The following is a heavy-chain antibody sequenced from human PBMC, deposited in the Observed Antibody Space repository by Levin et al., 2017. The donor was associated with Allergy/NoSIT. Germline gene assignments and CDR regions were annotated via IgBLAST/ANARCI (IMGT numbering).Heavy chain of an antibody. V-gene: IGHV4-34*01. CDR2: INHSGST. CDR3: ARGGGTYVRVSWFDP. Sequence: SETLSLTCAVYGESFSGYHWSWIRQSPGKGLEWIGQINHSGSTKYDPSLKSRVTISVDTSKNQFSLKLSSLTAADTAVYYCARGGGTYVRVSWFDPWGQGTLVTVSS. J-gene: IGHJ5*02. CDR1: GESFSGYH. D-gene: IGHD1-26*01.